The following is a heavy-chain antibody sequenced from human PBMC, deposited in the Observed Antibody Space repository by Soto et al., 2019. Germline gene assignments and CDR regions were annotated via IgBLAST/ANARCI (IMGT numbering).Heavy chain of an antibody. D-gene: IGHD3-10*01. J-gene: IGHJ5*02. CDR3: ARGGLKSYWFDP. CDR1: GFTFSTYW. CDR2: INGDASIT. Sequence: EVQLVESGGGLVQPGGSLRLSCAASGFTFSTYWMHWVRQAPEKGLVWVSRINGDASITNYADSVKGRFTISRDNAKNTLYLQMNSLRAEDTAVYYCARGGLKSYWFDPWGQGTLVTVSS. V-gene: IGHV3-74*01.